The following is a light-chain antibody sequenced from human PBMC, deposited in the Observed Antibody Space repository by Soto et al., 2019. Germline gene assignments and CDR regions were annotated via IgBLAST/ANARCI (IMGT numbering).Light chain of an antibody. CDR1: SSKIGSNT. CDR2: SNN. J-gene: IGLJ1*01. V-gene: IGLV1-44*01. Sequence: QXVLTQPPSASGTPWERVTISCSGSSSKIGSNTVNWYQQLPGTAPKLLIYSNNQRPSGVPDRFSGSKSGTSASLAISGLQSEYEADYYCAAWDDRLNGFYVFGTGTKSXS. CDR3: AAWDDRLNGFYV.